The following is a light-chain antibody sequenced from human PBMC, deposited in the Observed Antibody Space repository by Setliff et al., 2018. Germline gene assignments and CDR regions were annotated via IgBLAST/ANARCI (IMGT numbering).Light chain of an antibody. CDR2: TNS. V-gene: IGLV1-44*01. Sequence: KRVTISCSGSSSNIGRYTVNWYQQLPGTAPKLLIYTNSQRPSGVPDRFSGSKSGTSGSLAISGLQSEDEADYYCAAWDDSLLGYVFGTGTKVTVL. CDR1: SSNIGRYT. J-gene: IGLJ1*01. CDR3: AAWDDSLLGYV.